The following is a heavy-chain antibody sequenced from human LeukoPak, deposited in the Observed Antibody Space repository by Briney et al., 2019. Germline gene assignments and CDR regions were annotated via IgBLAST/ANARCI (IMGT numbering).Heavy chain of an antibody. CDR2: INHSGST. D-gene: IGHD3-3*01. CDR3: ARQAYYDFWSGFRTSANYGMDV. V-gene: IGHV4-34*01. CDR1: GGSFSGYY. J-gene: IGHJ6*02. Sequence: SETLSLTCAVYGGSFSGYYWSWIRQPPGKGLEWIGEINHSGSTNYNPSLKSRVTISVDTSKNQFSLKLSSVTAADTAVYYCARQAYYDFWSGFRTSANYGMDVWGQGTTVTVSS.